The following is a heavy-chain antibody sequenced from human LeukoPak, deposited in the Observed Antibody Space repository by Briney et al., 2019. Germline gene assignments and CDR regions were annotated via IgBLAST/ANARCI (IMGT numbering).Heavy chain of an antibody. Sequence: SETLSLTCTVSGGSISSSSYYWGWIRQPPGKGLEWIGSIYYSGSTYYNPSLKSRVTISVDTSKNQFSLKLSSVTAADTAVYYCARGSSWYRAFDIRGQGTMVTVSS. D-gene: IGHD6-13*01. J-gene: IGHJ3*02. V-gene: IGHV4-39*07. CDR2: IYYSGST. CDR1: GGSISSSSYY. CDR3: ARGSSWYRAFDI.